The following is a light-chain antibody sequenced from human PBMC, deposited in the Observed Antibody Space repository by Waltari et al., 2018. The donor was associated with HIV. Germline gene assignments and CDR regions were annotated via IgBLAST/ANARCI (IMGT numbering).Light chain of an antibody. Sequence: DIQLTQSPSFLSASVGDRVTVACRASQDISDFLAWYQQKPGKAPRLLIYDASTLYSGVPSRFRGSGSGTEFTLTISSLQPEDFASYYCQQLHTFPLTFGGGTKV. V-gene: IGKV1-9*01. J-gene: IGKJ4*01. CDR2: DAS. CDR3: QQLHTFPLT. CDR1: QDISDF.